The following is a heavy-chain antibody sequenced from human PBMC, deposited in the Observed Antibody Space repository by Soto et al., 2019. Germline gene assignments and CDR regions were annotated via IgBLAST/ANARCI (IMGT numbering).Heavy chain of an antibody. D-gene: IGHD3-9*01. Sequence: AASVKVSCKASGGTFSSYTISWVRQAPGQGLEWMGGINPFFGTANYAQRLRGRVTITADASTSTAYMELSSLRSEDTAVYYCASSAGYFDAQSGFDLWGQGTMVTVSS. CDR3: ASSAGYFDAQSGFDL. CDR1: GGTFSSYT. CDR2: INPFFGTA. J-gene: IGHJ3*01. V-gene: IGHV1-69*13.